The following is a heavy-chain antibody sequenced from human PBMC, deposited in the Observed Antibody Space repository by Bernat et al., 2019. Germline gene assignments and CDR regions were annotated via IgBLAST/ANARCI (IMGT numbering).Heavy chain of an antibody. D-gene: IGHD3-3*01. CDR3: AKVFYDFWSGPPDY. CDR2: ISYDGSNK. J-gene: IGHJ4*02. CDR1: GFTFSSYG. Sequence: QVQLVESGGGVVQPGRSLRLSCAASGFTFSSYGMHWVRQAPGKGLEWVAVISYDGSNKYYADSVKGRFTISRGNSKNTLYLQMNSLRAEDTAVYYCAKVFYDFWSGPPDYWGQGTLVTVSS. V-gene: IGHV3-30*18.